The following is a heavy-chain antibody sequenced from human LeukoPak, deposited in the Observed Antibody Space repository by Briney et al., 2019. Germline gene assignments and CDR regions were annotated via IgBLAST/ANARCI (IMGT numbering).Heavy chain of an antibody. CDR1: GFTFSNYD. CDR3: VVVTASAAFDI. CDR2: IRTAGDT. D-gene: IGHD2-21*02. V-gene: IGHV3-13*04. Sequence: GGSLRLSCAASGFTFSNYDIHWVRQATGEGLEWVSAIRTAGDTYYPGSVKGRFTISRDNSKNTLYLQMNSLRPEDTAVYYCVVVTASAAFDIWGQGTMVTVSS. J-gene: IGHJ3*02.